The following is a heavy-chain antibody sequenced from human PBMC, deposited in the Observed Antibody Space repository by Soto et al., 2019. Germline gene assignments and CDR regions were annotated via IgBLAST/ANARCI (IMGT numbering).Heavy chain of an antibody. CDR1: GYNFNTYG. D-gene: IGHD3-16*01. Sequence: QVQLMQSGAEVRRPGTSMRISCTTSGYNFNTYGINWVRQAPGQGLECMGWISGYNGYTKYAQNFEDRVTLSTDPSTSTAFLELRTLISGDTALYFCARDRDYSHTAADIDYWGQGTLVTVSS. CDR2: ISGYNGYT. V-gene: IGHV1-18*01. J-gene: IGHJ4*02. CDR3: ARDRDYSHTAADIDY.